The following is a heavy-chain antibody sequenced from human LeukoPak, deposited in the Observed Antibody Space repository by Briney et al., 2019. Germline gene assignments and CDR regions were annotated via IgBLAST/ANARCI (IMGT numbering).Heavy chain of an antibody. D-gene: IGHD3-10*01. Sequence: SETLSLTCTVSGYSISSGYYWGWIRQPPGKGLEWIGSIYHSGSTYYNPSLKSRVTISVDTSKNQFSLKLSSVTAADTAVYYCARADVLLWFGELSSKSPDYWGQGTLVTVSS. CDR1: GYSISSGYY. J-gene: IGHJ4*02. V-gene: IGHV4-38-2*02. CDR3: ARADVLLWFGELSSKSPDY. CDR2: IYHSGST.